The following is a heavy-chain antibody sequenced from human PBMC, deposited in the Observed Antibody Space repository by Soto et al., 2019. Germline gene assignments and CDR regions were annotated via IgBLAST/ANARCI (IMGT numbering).Heavy chain of an antibody. CDR3: AKDLRTSNNYYYGMDV. CDR1: GFSFSTYA. CDR2: ISATGGST. J-gene: IGHJ6*02. D-gene: IGHD2-8*01. V-gene: IGHV3-23*01. Sequence: EVQLLESGGGLVQPGGSLRLSCAASGFSFSTYAMSWVRQAPGKGLEWVSVISATGGSTFYADSVKGRFTVSRDNSRNTLYLQMISLRDEDTAIYYCAKDLRTSNNYYYGMDVWGQGTTVTVSS.